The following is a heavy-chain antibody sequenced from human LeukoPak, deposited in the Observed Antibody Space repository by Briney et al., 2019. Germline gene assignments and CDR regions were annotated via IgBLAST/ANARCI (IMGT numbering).Heavy chain of an antibody. D-gene: IGHD6-19*01. CDR3: ARLPRISVADPFDY. CDR1: GFTFSSYA. V-gene: IGHV3-23*01. J-gene: IGHJ4*02. CDR2: ISGSGGST. Sequence: GGSLRLSCAASGFTFSSYAMSWVRQAPGKGLEWVSAISGSGGSTYYADSVKGRFTISRDNSKNTLYLQMNSLRGDDTAIYYCARLPRISVADPFDYWGQGTLVTVSS.